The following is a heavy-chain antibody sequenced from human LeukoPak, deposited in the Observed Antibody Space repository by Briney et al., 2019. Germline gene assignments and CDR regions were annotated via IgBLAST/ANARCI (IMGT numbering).Heavy chain of an antibody. CDR2: ISASAGST. Sequence: GGSLTLSCAASGLSFRSEAMGWVHQAPGKGLEWVSSISASAGSTYYADPVKGRFTISRDNSKHTLFLQMNSLRDDDTAIYYCAKDRGFSGSYYGFDSWGQGTLVTVSS. CDR3: AKDRGFSGSYYGFDS. V-gene: IGHV3-23*01. J-gene: IGHJ4*02. CDR1: GLSFRSEA. D-gene: IGHD1-26*01.